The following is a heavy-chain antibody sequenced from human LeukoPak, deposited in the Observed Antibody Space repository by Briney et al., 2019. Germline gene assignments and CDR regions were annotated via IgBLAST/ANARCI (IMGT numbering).Heavy chain of an antibody. CDR2: INTDGSYS. V-gene: IGHV3-74*01. Sequence: TGGSLRLSCAASGFTFSYFWMHWFRQTPGKGLVWVSCINTDGSYSTYADSVKGRFTISRDNVRNTLYLQMNSLRAEDSAVYYCARDFDGPRASDYWGQGTSVTVSS. D-gene: IGHD4-17*01. CDR1: GFTFSYFW. CDR3: ARDFDGPRASDY. J-gene: IGHJ4*02.